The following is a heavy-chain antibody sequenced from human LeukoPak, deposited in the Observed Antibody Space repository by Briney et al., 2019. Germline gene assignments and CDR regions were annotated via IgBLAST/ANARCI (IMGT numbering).Heavy chain of an antibody. CDR1: GGSLSGYY. CDR3: ARGDIVVVVAANDYYYGMDV. CDR2: INLRGRT. D-gene: IGHD2-15*01. V-gene: IGHV4-34*01. J-gene: IGHJ6*02. Sequence: PETLSHTCAVHGGSLSGYYWSWIRQPPGKGLEWIGEINLRGRTNYNPSLESRVTISVDTSKNQFSLKLSSVTAADTAVYYCARGDIVVVVAANDYYYGMDVWGQGTTVTVSS.